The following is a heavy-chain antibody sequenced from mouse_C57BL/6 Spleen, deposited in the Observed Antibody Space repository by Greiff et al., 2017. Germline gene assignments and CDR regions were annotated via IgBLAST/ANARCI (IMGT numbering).Heavy chain of an antibody. CDR2: IYPGDGDT. CDR3: ARSANYYGSREGGYAMDY. V-gene: IGHV1-82*01. D-gene: IGHD1-1*01. CDR1: GYAFSSSW. J-gene: IGHJ4*01. Sequence: QVQLKESGPELVKPGASVKISCKASGYAFSSSWMNWVKQRPGKGLEWIGRIYPGDGDTNYNGKFKGKATLTADKSSSTAYMRHSSLTSEDSAVYYCARSANYYGSREGGYAMDYWGQGTSVTVSS.